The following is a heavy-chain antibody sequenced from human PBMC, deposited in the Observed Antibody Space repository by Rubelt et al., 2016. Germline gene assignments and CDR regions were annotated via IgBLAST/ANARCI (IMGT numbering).Heavy chain of an antibody. CDR2: IYYSGST. CDR1: GGSISSSSYY. J-gene: IGHJ4*02. V-gene: IGHV4-61*05. Sequence: QLQLQESGPGLVKPSETLSLTCTVSGGSISSSSYYWSWIRQPPGKGLAWIGYIYYSGSTNYNPSLKSRVTISVDTSKNQFSRKLSAVTAAGTAVYYCARHTGIAVAGPIDYWGQGTLVTVSS. D-gene: IGHD6-19*01. CDR3: ARHTGIAVAGPIDY.